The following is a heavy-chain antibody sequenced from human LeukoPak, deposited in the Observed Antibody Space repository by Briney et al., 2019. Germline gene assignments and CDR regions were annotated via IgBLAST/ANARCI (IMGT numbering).Heavy chain of an antibody. D-gene: IGHD3-9*01. CDR1: GYTFTSYA. CDR2: MNPNSGNT. CDR3: ARVNDILTGRTYYYYYGMDV. Sequence: ASVKVSCKASGYTFTSYAMNWVRQATGQGLEWMGWMNPNSGNTGYAQKFQGRVTMTRNTSISTAYMELSSLRSEDTAVYYCARVNDILTGRTYYYYYGMDVWGQGTTVTVSS. J-gene: IGHJ6*02. V-gene: IGHV1-8*02.